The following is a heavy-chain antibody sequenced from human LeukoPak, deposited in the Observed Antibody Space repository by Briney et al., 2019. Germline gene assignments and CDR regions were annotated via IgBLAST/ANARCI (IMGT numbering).Heavy chain of an antibody. CDR1: GFTFSSYA. CDR3: AREVEDARYDFWSGYYRY. Sequence: QPRGSLRLSCAASGFTFSSYAMHWVRQAPGKGLEWVAVISYDGSNKYYADSVKGRFTISRDNSKNTLYLQMNSLRAEDTAVYYCAREVEDARYDFWSGYYRYWGQGTLVTVSS. J-gene: IGHJ4*02. D-gene: IGHD3-3*01. CDR2: ISYDGSNK. V-gene: IGHV3-30-3*01.